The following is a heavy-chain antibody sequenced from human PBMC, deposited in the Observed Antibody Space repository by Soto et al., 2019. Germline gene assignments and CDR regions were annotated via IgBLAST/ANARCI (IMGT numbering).Heavy chain of an antibody. V-gene: IGHV1-69*04. CDR1: GGTFSSYT. D-gene: IGHD2-2*01. Sequence: GASVKVSCKASGGTFSSYTISWVRQAPGQGLEWMGRIIPILGIANYAQKFQGRVTITADKSTSTAYMELSSLRSEDTAVYYCAREIYGGPAAIGRGYYFDYWGQGTLVTVSS. J-gene: IGHJ4*02. CDR3: AREIYGGPAAIGRGYYFDY. CDR2: IIPILGIA.